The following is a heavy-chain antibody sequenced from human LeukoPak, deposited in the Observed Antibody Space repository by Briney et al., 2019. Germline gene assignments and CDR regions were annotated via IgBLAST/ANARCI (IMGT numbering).Heavy chain of an antibody. CDR1: GFAFSNYW. V-gene: IGHV3-7*01. D-gene: IGHD5-24*01. J-gene: IGHJ4*02. Sequence: GGSLRLSCAGSGFAFSNYWMSWVRQAPGKGLEWVANIQEDGSEKNYVDSVKGRFTISRDNAKNSLYLQMNSLRAEDTAVYFCAMATTLDYWGQGTLVTVSS. CDR3: AMATTLDY. CDR2: IQEDGSEK.